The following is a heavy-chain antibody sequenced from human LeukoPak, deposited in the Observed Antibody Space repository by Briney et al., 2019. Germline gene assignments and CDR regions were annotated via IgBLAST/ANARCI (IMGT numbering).Heavy chain of an antibody. CDR1: GGSISSSSYY. D-gene: IGHD3/OR15-3a*01. Sequence: PSETLSLTCTVSGGSISSSSYYWAWIRQPPGKELKWMGSIFYTGNTYYNASLKSQVSISIDTSKNQFSLRLTSVTAADTAVYFCARQTGSGLFILPGGQGTLVTVSS. V-gene: IGHV4-39*01. CDR2: IFYTGNT. CDR3: ARQTGSGLFILP. J-gene: IGHJ4*02.